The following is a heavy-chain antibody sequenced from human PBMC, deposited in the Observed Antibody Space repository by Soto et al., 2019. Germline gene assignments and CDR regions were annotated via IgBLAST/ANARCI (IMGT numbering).Heavy chain of an antibody. CDR1: GGSLTSVTYS. V-gene: IGHV4-30-2*01. CDR2: IFPSGTT. Sequence: SETLSLSCAFYGGSLTSVTYSWNWIRQPPGKGLEWIGYIFPSGTTYYNPSLKSRVSISIDVSKNQFSLNLRSLTAADTAVYYCARGREFDSWGQGTLVTVSS. CDR3: ARGREFDS. J-gene: IGHJ4*02.